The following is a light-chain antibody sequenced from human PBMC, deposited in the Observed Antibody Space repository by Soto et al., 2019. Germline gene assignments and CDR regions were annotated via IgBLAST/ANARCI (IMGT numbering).Light chain of an antibody. CDR3: QQYGSSPFT. CDR2: DAS. Sequence: EIVLTQSPGTLSLSPGERATLSCRASQSVTSNYLAWHQQKPGQAPRLLIYDASTRATRIPDRFSGSGSGTDFTLTISRLEPEDFAVYYCQQYGSSPFTFGPGTKVDIK. CDR1: QSVTSNY. J-gene: IGKJ3*01. V-gene: IGKV3-20*01.